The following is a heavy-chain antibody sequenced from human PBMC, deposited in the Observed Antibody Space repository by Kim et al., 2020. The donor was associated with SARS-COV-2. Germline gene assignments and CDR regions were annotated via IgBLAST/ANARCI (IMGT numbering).Heavy chain of an antibody. CDR2: MNPNSGNT. CDR3: ARGRITIFGVVIVDAFDI. V-gene: IGHV1-8*01. Sequence: VFCKASGYTFTSYDINWVRQATGQGLEWTGWMNPNSGNTGYAQKFQGRVTMTRNTSISTAYMELSSLRSEDTAVYYCARGRITIFGVVIVDAFDIWGQGTMVTVSS. CDR1: GYTFTSYD. J-gene: IGHJ3*02. D-gene: IGHD3-3*01.